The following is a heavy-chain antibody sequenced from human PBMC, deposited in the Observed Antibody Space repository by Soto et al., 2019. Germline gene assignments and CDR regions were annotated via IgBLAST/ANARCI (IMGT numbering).Heavy chain of an antibody. Sequence: PGGYLRLSCSASVFTFSSYGMHWVRQAPGKGLEWVAVIWYDGSNKYYADSVKGRFTISRDNSKNTLYLQMNSLRAEDTAVYDCARNGNTRGIDVWGQGQTVTV. CDR3: ARNGNTRGIDV. CDR2: IWYDGSNK. D-gene: IGHD2-8*01. CDR1: VFTFSSYG. J-gene: IGHJ6*02. V-gene: IGHV3-33*01.